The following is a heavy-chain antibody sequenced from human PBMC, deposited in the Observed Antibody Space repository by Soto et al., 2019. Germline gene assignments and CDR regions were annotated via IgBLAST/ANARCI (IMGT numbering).Heavy chain of an antibody. J-gene: IGHJ6*02. CDR3: ARDSTSPQMAYCGMDV. CDR1: GGTFSSYT. Sequence: QVQLVQSGAEVKKPGSSVKVSCKASGGTFSSYTISWVRQAPGQGLEWMGRIIPILGIANYAQKFQGRVTITADKSTSTAYMELSSLRSEDTAVYYGARDSTSPQMAYCGMDVWGQGTTVTVSS. CDR2: IIPILGIA. V-gene: IGHV1-69*08.